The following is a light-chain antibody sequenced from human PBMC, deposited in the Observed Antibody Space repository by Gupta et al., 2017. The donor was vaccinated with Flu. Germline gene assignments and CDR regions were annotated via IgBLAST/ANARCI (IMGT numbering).Light chain of an antibody. V-gene: IGKV1-39*01. Sequence: LSASVGDRVTITCRARQSCHNYLKWFQQRPGEAPKFLIYAASSSHSGGPSRFSGSGPGTNFTLTISSLQPEDMATYYCQQSVMTPRFGQGT. CDR1: QSCHNY. J-gene: IGKJ2*03. CDR3: QQSVMTPR. CDR2: AAS.